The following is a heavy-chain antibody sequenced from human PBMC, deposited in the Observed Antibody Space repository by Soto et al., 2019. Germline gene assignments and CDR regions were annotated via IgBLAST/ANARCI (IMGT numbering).Heavy chain of an antibody. CDR3: ARVEGREVVAATPFSIWFDP. V-gene: IGHV4-31*03. Sequence: TSETLSLTCTVSGGSISSGGYYWSWIRQHPGKGLEWIGYIYYSGSTYYNPSLKSRVTISVDTSKNQFSLKLSSVTAADTAVYYCARVEGREVVAATPFSIWFDPWGQGTLVTVSS. CDR1: GGSISSGGYY. CDR2: IYYSGST. J-gene: IGHJ5*02. D-gene: IGHD2-15*01.